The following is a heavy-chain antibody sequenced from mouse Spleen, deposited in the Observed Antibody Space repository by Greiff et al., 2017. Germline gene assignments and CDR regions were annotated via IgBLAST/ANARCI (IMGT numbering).Heavy chain of an antibody. CDR3: ARGEAYYGYYFDY. Sequence: EVQPVESGPGMVKPSQSRSLTRTVSGYPFTSGFDWHGIRHSPGNTLEGMGYISYSGSTYYNPSLKSRISITHDTSKNHFFLKLNSVTTEDTATYYCARGEAYYGYYFDYWGQGTTLTVSS. J-gene: IGHJ2*01. CDR2: ISYSGST. V-gene: IGHV3-1*01. D-gene: IGHD1-1*01. CDR1: GYPFTSGFD.